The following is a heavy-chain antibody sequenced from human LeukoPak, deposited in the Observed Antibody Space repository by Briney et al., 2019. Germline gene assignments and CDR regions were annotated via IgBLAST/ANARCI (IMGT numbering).Heavy chain of an antibody. CDR3: AFLRDGYNSGYYFDY. D-gene: IGHD5-24*01. J-gene: IGHJ4*02. CDR1: GFTFSSYW. CDR2: IKQDGSEK. Sequence: PGGSLRLSCAASGFTFSSYWMSWVRQAPGKGLEWVANIKQDGSEKYYVDSVKGRFTISRDNAKNSLYLQMNSLRAEDTAVYYCAFLRDGYNSGYYFDYWGQGTLVTVSS. V-gene: IGHV3-7*01.